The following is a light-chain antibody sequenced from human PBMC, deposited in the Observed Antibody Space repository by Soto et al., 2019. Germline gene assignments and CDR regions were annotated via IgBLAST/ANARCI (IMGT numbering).Light chain of an antibody. CDR3: SSYTSSCTLV. J-gene: IGLJ2*01. CDR1: SSDVGGYNY. CDR2: EVS. Sequence: QSALTQPASVSGSPGQSITISCTGTSSDVGGYNYVSWYQQHPGKAPKLMISEVSNRPSGVSNRFSGSKSGNTASLTISGLQAEDEADYYCSSYTSSCTLVFGGGTKLTVL. V-gene: IGLV2-14*01.